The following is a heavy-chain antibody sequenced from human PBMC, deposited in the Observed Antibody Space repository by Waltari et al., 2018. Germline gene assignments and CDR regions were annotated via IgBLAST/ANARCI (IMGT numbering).Heavy chain of an antibody. D-gene: IGHD3-10*01. CDR2: IYYSGST. CDR3: ARDSGYYYAPQGPFDI. J-gene: IGHJ3*02. V-gene: IGHV4-59*01. Sequence: QVPLQESGPGLVKPSETLSLPCTVSGGSISRYYWSWIRQPPGKGLEWIGYIYYSGSTNYNPSLKSRVTISVDTAKNQFSLKLSSVTAADTAVYYCARDSGYYYAPQGPFDIWGQGTMVTVSS. CDR1: GGSISRYY.